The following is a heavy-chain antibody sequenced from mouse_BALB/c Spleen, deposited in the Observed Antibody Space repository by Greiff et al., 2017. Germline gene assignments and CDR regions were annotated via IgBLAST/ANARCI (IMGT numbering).Heavy chain of an antibody. CDR3: AREHSSGHYYAMDY. CDR1: GYTFTDYN. Sequence: EVKLQESGPELVKPGASVKIPCKASGYTFTDYNMDWVKQSHGKSLEWIGDINPNNGGTIYNQKFKGKATLTVDKSSSTAYMELRSLTSEDTAVYYCAREHSSGHYYAMDYWGQGTSVTVSS. J-gene: IGHJ4*01. CDR2: INPNNGGT. V-gene: IGHV1-18*01. D-gene: IGHD3-1*01.